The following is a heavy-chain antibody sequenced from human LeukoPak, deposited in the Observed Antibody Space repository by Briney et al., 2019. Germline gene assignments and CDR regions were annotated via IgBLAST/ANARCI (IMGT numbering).Heavy chain of an antibody. J-gene: IGHJ5*02. CDR2: ISYDGSNK. Sequence: PGGPLRLSCAASGFTFSSYAMHWVRQAPGKGLEWVAVISYDGSNKYYADSVKGRFTISRDNSKNTLYLQMNSLRAEDTAVYYCARESLTWLQSRTSWFDPWGQGTLVTVSS. CDR3: ARESLTWLQSRTSWFDP. D-gene: IGHD5-24*01. CDR1: GFTFSSYA. V-gene: IGHV3-30*04.